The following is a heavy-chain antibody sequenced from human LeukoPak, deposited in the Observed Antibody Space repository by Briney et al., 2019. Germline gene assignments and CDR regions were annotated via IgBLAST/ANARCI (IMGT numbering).Heavy chain of an antibody. D-gene: IGHD2-15*01. CDR2: ISGSGGST. Sequence: GGSLRLSCAASGFTFSSYAMSWVRQAPGKGLEWVSAISGSGGSTYYADSVKGRFTISRDNSKNTLYLQMNSLRAEDTVVYYCAKDPLHCSGGSCFRWFDPWGQGTLVTVSS. CDR1: GFTFSSYA. CDR3: AKDPLHCSGGSCFRWFDP. V-gene: IGHV3-23*01. J-gene: IGHJ5*02.